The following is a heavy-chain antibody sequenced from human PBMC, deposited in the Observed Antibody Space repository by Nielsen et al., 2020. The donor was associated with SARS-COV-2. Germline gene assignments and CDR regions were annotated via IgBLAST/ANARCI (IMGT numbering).Heavy chain of an antibody. CDR1: GFTFSSYG. V-gene: IGHV3-33*01. CDR3: VRDGGKRWLQAGDY. CDR2: IWYDGSNK. J-gene: IGHJ4*02. D-gene: IGHD5-24*01. Sequence: GGSLRLSCAASGFTFSSYGMHWVRQAPGKGLEWVAVIWYDGSNKYYADSVKGRFTISRDNSKNTLYLQMNSLRAEDTAVYYCVRDGGKRWLQAGDYWGQGTLVTVSS.